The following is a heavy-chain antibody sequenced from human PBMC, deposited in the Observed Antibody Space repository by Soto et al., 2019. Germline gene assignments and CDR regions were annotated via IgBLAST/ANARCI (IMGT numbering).Heavy chain of an antibody. CDR3: AQRTPFDFKGYYFEY. J-gene: IGHJ4*02. CDR2: IYWDDDR. CDR1: GFSLSTTTVG. D-gene: IGHD3-9*01. V-gene: IGHV2-5*02. Sequence: QITLKESGPTLVKPTQTLTLTCTLSGFSLSTTTVGVGWIRQPPGKALEWLALIYWDDDRRYIPSLKNRLTITKDTPGGQVVLTMTNRDPVDTATYYCAQRTPFDFKGYYFEYWGPGILVTVSS.